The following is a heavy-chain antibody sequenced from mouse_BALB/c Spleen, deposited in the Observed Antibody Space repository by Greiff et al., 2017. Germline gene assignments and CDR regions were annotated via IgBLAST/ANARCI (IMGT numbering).Heavy chain of an antibody. D-gene: IGHD2-1*01. CDR3: AREGNYVRFAY. V-gene: IGHV3-2*02. J-gene: IGHJ3*01. CDR1: GYSITSDYA. CDR2: ISYSGST. Sequence: EVQLQESGPGLVKPSQSLSLTCTVTGYSITSDYAWNWIRQFPGNKLEWMGYISYSGSTSYNPSLKSRISITRDTSKNQFFLQLNSVTTEDTATYYCAREGNYVRFAYWGQGTLVTVSA.